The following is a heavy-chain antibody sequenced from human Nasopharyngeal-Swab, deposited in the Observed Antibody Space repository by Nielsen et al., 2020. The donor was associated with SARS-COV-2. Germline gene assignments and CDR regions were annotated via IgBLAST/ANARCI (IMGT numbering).Heavy chain of an antibody. CDR2: IYPGNSDT. CDR1: GYSFANYW. D-gene: IGHD5-24*01. J-gene: IGHJ5*02. Sequence: GESLKISCTGFGYSFANYWIGWVRQMPGKGLEWMGSIYPGNSDTRYGPAFHGRVTISADKSINTAYLQWTSLRASDTAVYYCARRAARDGYNYEVDPWGQGTLVTVS. CDR3: ARRAARDGYNYEVDP. V-gene: IGHV5-51*01.